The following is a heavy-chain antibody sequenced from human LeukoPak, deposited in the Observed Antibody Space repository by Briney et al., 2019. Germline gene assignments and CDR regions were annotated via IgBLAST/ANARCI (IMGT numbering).Heavy chain of an antibody. CDR3: AKDDCSGGSCRYVQGDYYYYGMDV. V-gene: IGHV3-23*01. CDR1: GFTFSSYA. D-gene: IGHD2-15*01. CDR2: ISGSGGST. Sequence: GGSLRLSCAASGFTFSSYAMSWVRQAPGKGLEWVSAISGSGGSTYYADSAKGRFTISRDNSKNTLYLQMNSLRAEDTAVYYCAKDDCSGGSCRYVQGDYYYYGMDVWGQGTTVTVSS. J-gene: IGHJ6*02.